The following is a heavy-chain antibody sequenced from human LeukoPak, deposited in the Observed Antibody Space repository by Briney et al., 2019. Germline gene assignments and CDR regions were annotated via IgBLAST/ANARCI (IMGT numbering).Heavy chain of an antibody. Sequence: SETLSLTCTVSGGSITSGDYYWSWIRQPPGKGLEWIVYIYYTGSTYYNPSLKSRVTISEYTSKNKFPMKLSSVTAADTAVYSCARDPHGGGLGDGFDIWGQGTMVTVSS. CDR2: IYYTGST. D-gene: IGHD3-16*01. CDR1: GGSITSGDYY. J-gene: IGHJ3*02. V-gene: IGHV4-30-4*01. CDR3: ARDPHGGGLGDGFDI.